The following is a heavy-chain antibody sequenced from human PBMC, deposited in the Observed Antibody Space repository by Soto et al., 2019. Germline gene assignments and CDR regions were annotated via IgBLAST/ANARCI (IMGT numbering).Heavy chain of an antibody. CDR2: IIPMLAIT. J-gene: IGHJ4*02. CDR1: GYTFTGYY. D-gene: IGHD5-12*01. Sequence: SVKVSWKASGYTFTGYYMHWVRQAPGQGPEWMGRIIPMLAITNYAQKFQGRVTITADKSTTTAYMEVSSLRPEDTAMYYCVRDSPIGSAFSGHDDIDSWGQGTLVTVSS. V-gene: IGHV1-69*04. CDR3: VRDSPIGSAFSGHDDIDS.